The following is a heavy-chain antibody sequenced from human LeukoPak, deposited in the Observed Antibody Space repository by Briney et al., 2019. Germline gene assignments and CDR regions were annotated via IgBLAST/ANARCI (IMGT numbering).Heavy chain of an antibody. D-gene: IGHD2-15*01. CDR1: GYTFTGYY. V-gene: IGHV1-2*02. CDR2: VNPNNGDT. J-gene: IGHJ4*02. CDR3: ARDGDGYCSGGSCYTLDY. Sequence: ASVKVSCKASGYTFTGYYMHWVRQAPGQGLEWMGWVNPNNGDTAYAQKFQGRVTMTRDTSISTAYMELSRLRSDDTAVYYCARDGDGYCSGGSCYTLDYWGQGTLVTVSS.